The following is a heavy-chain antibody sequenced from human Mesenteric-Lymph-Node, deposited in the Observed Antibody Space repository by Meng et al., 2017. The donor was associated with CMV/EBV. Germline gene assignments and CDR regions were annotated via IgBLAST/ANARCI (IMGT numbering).Heavy chain of an antibody. D-gene: IGHD2-8*02. V-gene: IGHV1-18*04. Sequence: ASVKVSCKASGYTFTGYYMHWVRQAPGQGLEWMGWISAYNGNTNYAQKLQGRVTMTTDTSTSTAYMELRSLRSDDTAVYYCARLYWPDYWGQGTLVTVSS. CDR2: ISAYNGNT. J-gene: IGHJ4*02. CDR1: GYTFTGYY. CDR3: ARLYWPDY.